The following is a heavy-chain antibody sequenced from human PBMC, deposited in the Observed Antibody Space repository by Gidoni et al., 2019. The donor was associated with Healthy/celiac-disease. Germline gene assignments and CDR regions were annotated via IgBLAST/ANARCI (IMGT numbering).Heavy chain of an antibody. J-gene: IGHJ6*01. CDR3: ARMPEGIYYGSGSYYKAPPYYYYSG. CDR2: IIPILGIA. Sequence: QVQLVQSGAEVKKPGSSVKVSCKASGGTFSSYAISWVRQAPGQGLEWMGRIIPILGIANYAQKFQGRVTITADKSTSTAYMELSSLRSEDTAVYYCARMPEGIYYGSGSYYKAPPYYYYSG. D-gene: IGHD3-10*01. V-gene: IGHV1-69*04. CDR1: GGTFSSYA.